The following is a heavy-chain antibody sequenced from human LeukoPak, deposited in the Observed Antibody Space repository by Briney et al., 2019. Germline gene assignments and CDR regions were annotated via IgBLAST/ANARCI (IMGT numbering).Heavy chain of an antibody. D-gene: IGHD6-13*01. J-gene: IGHJ4*02. V-gene: IGHV1-18*01. CDR3: ARAPATGYSCSWYLY. Sequence: ASVKVSCKASGYTFTSYGISWVRQAPGQGLEWMGWISAYNGNTTYAQKLQGRVTMTTDTSTSTAYMELRSLRSDDTAVYYCARAPATGYSCSWYLYWGQGTLVTVSS. CDR1: GYTFTSYG. CDR2: ISAYNGNT.